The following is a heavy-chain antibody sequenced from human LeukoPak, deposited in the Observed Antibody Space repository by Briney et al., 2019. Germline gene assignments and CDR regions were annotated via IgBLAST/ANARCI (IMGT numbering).Heavy chain of an antibody. J-gene: IGHJ3*02. Sequence: GGSLRLSCAASGFSFSDYWMSWVRQAPGKGLEWVANIKQDGSEKNYVDSVKGRFTISRDNAKNSLSLQMISLGAEDTALYYCARNKRADIWGQGTMVTVSS. CDR1: GFSFSDYW. V-gene: IGHV3-7*01. CDR2: IKQDGSEK. CDR3: ARNKRADI. D-gene: IGHD1/OR15-1a*01.